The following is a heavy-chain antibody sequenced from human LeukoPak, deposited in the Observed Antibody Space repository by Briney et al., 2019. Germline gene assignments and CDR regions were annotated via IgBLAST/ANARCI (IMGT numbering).Heavy chain of an antibody. CDR1: GFTLSTYA. CDR3: AKAPVTSCRGAYCYPFDS. J-gene: IGHJ4*02. CDR2: TSSSDAGT. V-gene: IGHV3-23*01. Sequence: GGSLSLSCAASGFTLSTYAMSWVRQTPGKGLEWVAATSSSDAGTYHADSVRGRFTIPRDNSKNTLYLQMNSLRAEDAAVYFCAKAPVTSCRGAYCYPFDSWGQGTLVTVSS. D-gene: IGHD2-21*01.